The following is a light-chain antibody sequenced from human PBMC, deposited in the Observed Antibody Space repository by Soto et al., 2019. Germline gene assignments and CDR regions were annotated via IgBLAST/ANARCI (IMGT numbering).Light chain of an antibody. CDR3: SSYTSSSTRV. Sequence: QSVLTQPASVSGSPGQSITISCTGTSSDVGGYDYVSWYQQHPGKVPKLMIYDVSNRPSGVSNRFSGSKSGNTASLTISGLQAVDEADYYCSSYTSSSTRVFGTGTKLTVL. CDR2: DVS. CDR1: SSDVGGYDY. V-gene: IGLV2-14*01. J-gene: IGLJ1*01.